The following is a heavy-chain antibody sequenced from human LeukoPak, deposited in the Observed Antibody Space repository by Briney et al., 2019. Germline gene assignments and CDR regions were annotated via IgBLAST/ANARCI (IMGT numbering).Heavy chain of an antibody. Sequence: TLSLTCTVSGGSISSGGYYWSWIRQHPRKGLEWIGYIYYSGSTYYNPSLKSRVTISVDTSKNQFSLKLSSVTAADTAVYYCAKDGQVDYYDSSGYYYDYWGQGTLVTVSS. V-gene: IGHV4-31*03. D-gene: IGHD3-22*01. CDR1: GGSISSGGYY. J-gene: IGHJ4*02. CDR2: IYYSGST. CDR3: AKDGQVDYYDSSGYYYDY.